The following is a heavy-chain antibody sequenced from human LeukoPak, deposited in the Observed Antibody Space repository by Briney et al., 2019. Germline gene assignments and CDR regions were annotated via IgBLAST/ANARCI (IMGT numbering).Heavy chain of an antibody. CDR2: INPSGGST. V-gene: IGHV1-46*01. Sequence: ASVKVSCKASGYTFTSYYMHWVRQAPGQGLEWMGMINPSGGSTSYAQKFQGRVTMTRDTSTSTVYMELSSLRSEDTAVYYCARFYGGNEAFDIWGQGTMVTVSS. CDR1: GYTFTSYY. D-gene: IGHD4-17*01. J-gene: IGHJ3*02. CDR3: ARFYGGNEAFDI.